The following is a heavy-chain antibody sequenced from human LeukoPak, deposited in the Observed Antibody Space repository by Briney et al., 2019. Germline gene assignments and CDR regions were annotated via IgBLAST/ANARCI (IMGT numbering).Heavy chain of an antibody. CDR2: FDPEDGET. V-gene: IGHV1-24*01. J-gene: IGHJ4*02. CDR1: GYTLTELS. D-gene: IGHD6-6*01. CDR3: ATVDSSSSRMAARDFDY. Sequence: ASVKVSCKVSGYTLTELSMHWVRQAPGKGLEWMGGFDPEDGETIYAQKFQGRVTMTEDTSTDTAYMELSSLRSEDTAVYHCATVDSSSSRMAARDFDYWGQGTLVTVSS.